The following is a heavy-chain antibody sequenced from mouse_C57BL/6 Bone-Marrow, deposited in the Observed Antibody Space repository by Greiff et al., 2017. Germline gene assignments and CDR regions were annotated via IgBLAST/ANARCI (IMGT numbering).Heavy chain of an antibody. CDR1: GFTFSDYG. J-gene: IGHJ4*01. CDR2: ISSGSSTI. Sequence: EVHLVESGGGLVKPGGSLKLSCAASGFTFSDYGMHWVRQAPEKGLEWVAYISSGSSTIYYADTVKGRFTISRDNAKNTLFLPMTSLRSEDTAMYYCANGNYVAMDYWGQGTSVTVSS. V-gene: IGHV5-17*01. CDR3: ANGNYVAMDY. D-gene: IGHD2-1*01.